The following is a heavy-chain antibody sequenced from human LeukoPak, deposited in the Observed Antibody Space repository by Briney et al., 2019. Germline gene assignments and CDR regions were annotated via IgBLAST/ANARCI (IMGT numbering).Heavy chain of an antibody. V-gene: IGHV3-30-3*01. Sequence: GGSLRLSCAASGFTFSSYAMNWVRQAPGKGLEGVAVISNDGSNKYYADSVKGRFTISRDNSKNTLYLQMNSLRAEDTAVYYCATHTAMGRVFDYWGQGTLVTVSS. CDR2: ISNDGSNK. CDR1: GFTFSSYA. D-gene: IGHD5-18*01. J-gene: IGHJ4*02. CDR3: ATHTAMGRVFDY.